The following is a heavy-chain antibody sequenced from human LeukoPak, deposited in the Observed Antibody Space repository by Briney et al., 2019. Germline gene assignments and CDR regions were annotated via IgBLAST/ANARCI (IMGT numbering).Heavy chain of an antibody. J-gene: IGHJ6*02. CDR2: MSSDGNKK. V-gene: IGHV3-30-3*01. CDR1: GFTFNSYT. Sequence: TGGSLRLSCAAPGFTFNSYTMHWVRQAPGKGLEWVAVMSSDGNKKFYAEYVKGRFTISRDNSENTLYLEMNSLRGEDTAVYYCARGDYDLSGSYHYGMGVWGQGTTVTVSS. CDR3: ARGDYDLSGSYHYGMGV. D-gene: IGHD3-10*01.